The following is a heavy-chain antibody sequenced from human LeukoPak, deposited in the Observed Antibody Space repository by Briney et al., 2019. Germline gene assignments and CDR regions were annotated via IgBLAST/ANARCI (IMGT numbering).Heavy chain of an antibody. J-gene: IGHJ6*03. CDR1: GLTFISYG. D-gene: IGHD5-12*01. V-gene: IGHV3-30*02. CDR2: IRYDGSNK. Sequence: PGGSLRLSCAASGLTFISYGMHWVRQAPGKGLEGVTFIRYDGSNKYYADSVKGRFIISRDNSKNTLYLQMNSLRAEDTAVYYCAKDTVKVTTIRRVPHYMDVWGKGTTVTISS. CDR3: AKDTVKVTTIRRVPHYMDV.